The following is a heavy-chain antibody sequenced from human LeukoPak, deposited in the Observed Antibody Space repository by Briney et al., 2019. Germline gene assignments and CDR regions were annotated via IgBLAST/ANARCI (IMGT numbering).Heavy chain of an antibody. J-gene: IGHJ4*02. CDR2: ISSSSSYI. CDR1: GFTFSSYS. D-gene: IGHD6-6*01. Sequence: PGGSLRLSCAASGFTFSSYSMNWVRQAPGKGLEWVSSISSSSSYIYYADSVKGRFTISRDNAENSLYLQMNSLRAEDTAVYYCARGGYSSSSGFDYWGQGTLVTVS. V-gene: IGHV3-21*01. CDR3: ARGGYSSSSGFDY.